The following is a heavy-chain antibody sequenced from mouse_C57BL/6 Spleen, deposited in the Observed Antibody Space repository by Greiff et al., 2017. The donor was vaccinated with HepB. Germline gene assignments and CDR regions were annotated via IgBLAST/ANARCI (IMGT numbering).Heavy chain of an antibody. CDR3: ARPYGNHQAGFAY. J-gene: IGHJ3*01. Sequence: QVQLQQPGAELVMPGASVKLSCKASGYTFTSYWMHWVKQRPGQGLEWIGEIDPSDSYTNYNQKFKGKSTLTVDKSSSTAYMQLSSLTSEDSAVYYCARPYGNHQAGFAYWGQGTLVTVSA. V-gene: IGHV1-69*01. CDR1: GYTFTSYW. CDR2: IDPSDSYT. D-gene: IGHD2-1*01.